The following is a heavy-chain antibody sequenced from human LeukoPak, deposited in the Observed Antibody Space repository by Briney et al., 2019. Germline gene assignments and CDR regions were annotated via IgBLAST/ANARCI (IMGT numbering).Heavy chain of an antibody. V-gene: IGHV4-34*01. CDR2: INHSGST. Sequence: SETLSLTCAVYGGSFSGYYWSWIRQPPGKVLEWIGEINHSGSTNYNPSLKSRVTISVDTSKNQFSLKLSSVTAADTAVYYCAIVSPGYFRDYWGQGTLVTVSS. D-gene: IGHD3-10*02. J-gene: IGHJ4*02. CDR1: GGSFSGYY. CDR3: AIVSPGYFRDY.